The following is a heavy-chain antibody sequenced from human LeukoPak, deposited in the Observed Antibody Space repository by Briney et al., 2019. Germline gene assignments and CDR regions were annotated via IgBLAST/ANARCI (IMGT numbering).Heavy chain of an antibody. D-gene: IGHD6-19*01. CDR3: ATDSSGWSADSFDF. J-gene: IGHJ3*01. V-gene: IGHV1-2*02. CDR1: GYMFTDYY. CDR2: INPNSGGT. Sequence: ASVTVSCKASGYMFTDYYIHWVRQAPGQGLEWMGWINPNSGGTNYAQKFQGRVTLTRDTSISTAYMELSSLTSDDTAVYYCATDSSGWSADSFDFWGQGTMVTVSS.